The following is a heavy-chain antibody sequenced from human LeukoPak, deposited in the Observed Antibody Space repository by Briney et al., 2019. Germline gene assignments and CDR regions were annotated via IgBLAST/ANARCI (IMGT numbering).Heavy chain of an antibody. D-gene: IGHD3-10*01. Sequence: GGSLRLSCAASGFTFSSYSMNWVRQAPGKGLEWVSFISSSSGYIYYAYSVKGRFTISRDNAKNSLYLQMNSLRAEDTAVYYCARVWFGESGWFDPRGQGTLVTVSS. J-gene: IGHJ5*02. V-gene: IGHV3-21*01. CDR1: GFTFSSYS. CDR2: ISSSSGYI. CDR3: ARVWFGESGWFDP.